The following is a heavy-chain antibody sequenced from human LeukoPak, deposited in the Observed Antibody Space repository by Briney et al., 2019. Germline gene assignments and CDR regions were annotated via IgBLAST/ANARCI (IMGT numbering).Heavy chain of an antibody. CDR3: ARGSADAYYFDY. J-gene: IGHJ4*02. CDR2: IYYSGST. Sequence: PSQTLSLTCTVSGGSISSGGYYWGWIRQHPEKGLEWIGYIYYSGSTYYNPSLKSRVTISVDTSKNQFSLKLSSVTAADTAVYYCARGSADAYYFDYWGQGTLVTVSS. CDR1: GGSISSGGYY. V-gene: IGHV4-31*03.